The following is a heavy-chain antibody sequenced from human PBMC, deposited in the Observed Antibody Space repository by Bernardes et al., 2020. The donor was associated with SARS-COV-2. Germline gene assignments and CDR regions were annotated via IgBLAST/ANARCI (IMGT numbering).Heavy chain of an antibody. V-gene: IGHV3-9*01. D-gene: IGHD6-13*01. CDR2: ISWNSGSI. Sequence: SLRLSCAASGFTFNNFGMHWVRQAPGKGLEWVSGISWNSGSIGYADSVKGRFTISRDNAKNSLYLQMNSLRAEDTALYYCATELAGTGYWGQGTLVTVSS. J-gene: IGHJ4*02. CDR3: ATELAGTGY. CDR1: GFTFNNFG.